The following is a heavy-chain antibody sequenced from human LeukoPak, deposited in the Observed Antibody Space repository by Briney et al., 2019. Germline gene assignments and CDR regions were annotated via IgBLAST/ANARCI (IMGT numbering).Heavy chain of an antibody. J-gene: IGHJ6*03. Sequence: GGSLRLSCAASGFTFSSYAMSWVPQAPGKGLEWVSAISGSGGSTSYADSVKGRFTISRDNSKNTLYLQMNSLRAEDTAVYYCAKYCGGDCYSPDGDNYYYYYMDVWGKGTTVTVSS. CDR2: ISGSGGST. CDR1: GFTFSSYA. V-gene: IGHV3-23*01. CDR3: AKYCGGDCYSPDGDNYYYYYMDV. D-gene: IGHD2-21*02.